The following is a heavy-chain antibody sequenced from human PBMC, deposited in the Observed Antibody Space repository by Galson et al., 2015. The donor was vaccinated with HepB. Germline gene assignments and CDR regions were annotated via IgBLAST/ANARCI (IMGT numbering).Heavy chain of an antibody. J-gene: IGHJ4*02. D-gene: IGHD6-19*01. CDR1: GFTFSSYD. CDR2: IGTAGDT. CDR3: ARAGAVAGTPLYFDY. V-gene: IGHV3-13*01. Sequence: SLRLSCAASGFTFSSYDMHWVRQATGKGLEWVSAIGTAGDTYYPGSVKGRFTISRENAKNSLYLQMNSLRAGDTAVYYCARAGAVAGTPLYFDYWGQGTLVTVSS.